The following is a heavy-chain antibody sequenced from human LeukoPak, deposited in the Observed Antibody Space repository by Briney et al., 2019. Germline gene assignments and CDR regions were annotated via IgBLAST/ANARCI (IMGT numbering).Heavy chain of an antibody. V-gene: IGHV7-4-1*02. D-gene: IGHD3-10*01. CDR2: INTNTGNP. Sequence: ASVKVSCKASGYTFTSYAMNWVRQAPGQGLEWMGLINTNTGNPTYAQGFTGRFVFSLDTSVSTAYLQISSLKAEDTAVYYCARDLFIMVRGVISGMRYWGQGTLVTVSS. CDR1: GYTFTSYA. J-gene: IGHJ4*02. CDR3: ARDLFIMVRGVISGMRY.